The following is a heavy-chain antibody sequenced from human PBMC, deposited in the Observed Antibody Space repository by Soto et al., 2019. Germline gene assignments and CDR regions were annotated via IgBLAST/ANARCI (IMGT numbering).Heavy chain of an antibody. J-gene: IGHJ3*01. CDR3: ATSPFLRGAP. V-gene: IGHV3-53*01. D-gene: IGHD3-16*01. CDR2: IWTSGST. CDR1: GFTFSSND. Sequence: EVQLVESGGGLIQPGGSLRLSCEASGFTFSSNDMNWVRQAPGKGLEWVSLIWTSGSTAYADSVKGRFTISRDNSKSALYLHMSSLRAEDTAVYYCATSPFLRGAPWGQGTMVTVSS.